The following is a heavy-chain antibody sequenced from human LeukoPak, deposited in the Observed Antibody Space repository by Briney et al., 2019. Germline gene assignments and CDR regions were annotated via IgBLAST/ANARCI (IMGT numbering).Heavy chain of an antibody. J-gene: IGHJ4*02. CDR2: ISSNGDNT. Sequence: GWSLRLSCSVSGFTFHPHVMHWVRQAPGKGLEYVSAISSNGDNTYYADSVKGRFTICRDNSKNTLYLQMSSLRADDTAVYYCVRGTGYWGQGTLVTVSS. CDR3: VRGTGY. CDR1: GFTFHPHV. V-gene: IGHV3-64D*06.